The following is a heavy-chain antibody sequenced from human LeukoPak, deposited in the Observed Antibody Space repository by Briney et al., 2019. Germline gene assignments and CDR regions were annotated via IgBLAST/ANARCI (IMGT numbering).Heavy chain of an antibody. V-gene: IGHV4-34*01. CDR2: INHSGST. CDR3: ASGAPYYDYVWGSYRYPNWFDP. J-gene: IGHJ5*02. CDR1: GGSFSGYY. Sequence: PSETLSLTCAVYGGSFSGYYWSWIRQPPGKGLEWIGEINHSGSTNYNPSLKSRVTISVDTSKNQFSLKLSSVTAADTAVYYCASGAPYYDYVWGSYRYPNWFDPWGQGTLVTVSS. D-gene: IGHD3-16*02.